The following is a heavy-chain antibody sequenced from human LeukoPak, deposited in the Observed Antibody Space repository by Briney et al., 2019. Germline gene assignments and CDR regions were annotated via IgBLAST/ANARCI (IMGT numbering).Heavy chain of an antibody. Sequence: PSETLSLTCAVYGGSFSGYYWSWIRQPPGKGLEWIGGINHSGSTNYNPSLKSRVTISVDTYKNQFSLKLSSVTAADTAVYYCARVDYGDYVKGAFDIWGQGTMVTVSS. D-gene: IGHD4-17*01. CDR1: GGSFSGYY. V-gene: IGHV4-34*01. CDR3: ARVDYGDYVKGAFDI. CDR2: INHSGST. J-gene: IGHJ3*02.